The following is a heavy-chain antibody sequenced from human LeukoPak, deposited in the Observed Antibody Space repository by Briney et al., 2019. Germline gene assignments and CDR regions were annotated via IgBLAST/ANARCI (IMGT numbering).Heavy chain of an antibody. D-gene: IGHD3-16*01. CDR3: VKLGATSSFVKLGAASAFEYYYGVDF. Sequence: GRSLRLSCAASGFTFSNYGMHWVRQAPGKGLEWVAVISYDGTNKHYADSVKGRFTISRDNSKNTLYLQMNSLRAEDTAVYYCVKLGATSSFVKLGAASAFEYYYGVDFWGQGTTVTVSS. CDR2: ISYDGTNK. J-gene: IGHJ6*02. V-gene: IGHV3-30*18. CDR1: GFTFSNYG.